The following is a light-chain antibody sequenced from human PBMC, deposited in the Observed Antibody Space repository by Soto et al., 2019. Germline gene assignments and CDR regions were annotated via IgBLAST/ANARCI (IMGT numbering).Light chain of an antibody. V-gene: IGLV1-44*01. CDR3: AAWDDSLNSWV. CDR2: GKT. J-gene: IGLJ3*02. CDR1: SSNIGGET. Sequence: QSALTQPPSASGSPGQRVTISCSGSSSNIGGETVNWYQQLPGTAPKLLIYGKTHRPSRVPDRFSGCKSGTSVSLAISGLQSEDEADYYCAAWDDSLNSWVFGGGTKVTVL.